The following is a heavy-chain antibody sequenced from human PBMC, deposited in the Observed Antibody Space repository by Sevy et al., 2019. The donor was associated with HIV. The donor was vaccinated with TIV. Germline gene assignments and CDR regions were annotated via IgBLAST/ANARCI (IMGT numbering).Heavy chain of an antibody. Sequence: GESLKISCAASGFTFSSYEMNWVRQAPGKGLEWVSYISSSGSTIYYADSVKGRFTISRDNAKNSLYLQMNSLRAEDTAVYYCARGLMVRGVIITDDAFDIWGQGTMVTVSS. V-gene: IGHV3-48*03. CDR3: ARGLMVRGVIITDDAFDI. CDR2: ISSSGSTI. CDR1: GFTFSSYE. J-gene: IGHJ3*02. D-gene: IGHD3-10*01.